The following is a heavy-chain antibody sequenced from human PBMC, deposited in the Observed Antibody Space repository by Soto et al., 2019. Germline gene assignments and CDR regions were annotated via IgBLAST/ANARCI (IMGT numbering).Heavy chain of an antibody. CDR3: ARDQPEDDGFWSGYLNPGYFYH. CDR1: GFTFSAFS. CDR2: ISSGSRYI. Sequence: EVKLVESGGGLVSPGGSLRLSCAASGFTFSAFSMNWIRQAPGKGLEWVSSISSGSRYIYYADSVKGRFTTSRDDAKNSLYLQMNGLRAEDTAVYYCARDQPEDDGFWSGYLNPGYFYHWGQGTLVTVSS. J-gene: IGHJ1*01. V-gene: IGHV3-21*02. D-gene: IGHD3-3*01.